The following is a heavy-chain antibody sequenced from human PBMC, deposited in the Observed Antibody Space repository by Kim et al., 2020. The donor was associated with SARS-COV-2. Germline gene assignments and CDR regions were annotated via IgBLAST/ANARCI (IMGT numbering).Heavy chain of an antibody. CDR2: INHSGST. Sequence: SETLSLTCPVYRESFSGYFWSWIRQPPGKGLEWIGEINHSGSTNYNPSLKSRVTISLDTSKNQVSLKLNSVTAADTAIYYCARGRGTTMVRGLYDMDVWGQGTTVTVSS. D-gene: IGHD3-10*01. V-gene: IGHV4-34*01. CDR3: ARGRGTTMVRGLYDMDV. J-gene: IGHJ6*02. CDR1: RESFSGYF.